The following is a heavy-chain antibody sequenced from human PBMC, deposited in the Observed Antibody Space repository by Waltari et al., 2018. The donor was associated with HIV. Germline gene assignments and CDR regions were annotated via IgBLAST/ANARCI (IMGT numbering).Heavy chain of an antibody. D-gene: IGHD2-15*01. Sequence: EVQLVESGGGLVKPGGSLRLSCGASGFTLTNAWMTWVRQAPGKGLGWIGRIKSKSDGGTTDYAAPMKGRFIISRDDSNNTLYLQMNSLKSEDTAVYYCTTVSTLGYCSGGTCNWGQGTLVTVSS. CDR1: GFTLTNAW. J-gene: IGHJ4*02. CDR2: IKSKSDGGTT. V-gene: IGHV3-15*01. CDR3: TTVSTLGYCSGGTCN.